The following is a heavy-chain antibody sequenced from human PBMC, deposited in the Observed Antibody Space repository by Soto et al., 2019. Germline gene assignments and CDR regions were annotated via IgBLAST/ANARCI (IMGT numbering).Heavy chain of an antibody. D-gene: IGHD6-19*01. V-gene: IGHV3-7*01. J-gene: IGHJ5*02. CDR3: ARDPTGSSGWPYNWFDP. Sequence: GGSLRLSCAASGFTFSSYWMSWVRQAPGKGLEWVADIKQDGSEKYYADSVKGRFTFSRDNSKNTLYLQMNSLRAEDTAVYYCARDPTGSSGWPYNWFDPWGQGTLVTVSS. CDR2: IKQDGSEK. CDR1: GFTFSSYW.